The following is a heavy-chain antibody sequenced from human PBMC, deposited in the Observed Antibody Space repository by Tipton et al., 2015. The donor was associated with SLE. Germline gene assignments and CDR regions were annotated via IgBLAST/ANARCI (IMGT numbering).Heavy chain of an antibody. CDR1: GFTFSSYG. CDR3: AKGEDYGDYVWNAFDI. Sequence: SLRLSCAASGFTFSSYGMHWVRQAPGKGLGWVAFIRYDGSNKYYADSVKGRVTISRDNSKNTLYLQMNSRRAEDTAVYYCAKGEDYGDYVWNAFDIWGQGTMVTVSS. D-gene: IGHD4-17*01. CDR2: IRYDGSNK. J-gene: IGHJ3*02. V-gene: IGHV3-30*02.